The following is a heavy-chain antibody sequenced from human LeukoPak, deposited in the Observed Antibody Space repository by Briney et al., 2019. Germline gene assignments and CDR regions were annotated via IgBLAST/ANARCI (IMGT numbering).Heavy chain of an antibody. D-gene: IGHD1-7*01. Sequence: PSETLSLTCTVSGGSISSSSYYWGWIRQPPGKGLEWIGSIYYSGSTYYNPSLKSRVTISVDTSKNQFSLKLSSVTAADTAVYYCARNLRGNYRYSHYGMDVWGQGTTVTVSS. CDR1: GGSISSSSYY. V-gene: IGHV4-39*01. CDR3: ARNLRGNYRYSHYGMDV. J-gene: IGHJ6*02. CDR2: IYYSGST.